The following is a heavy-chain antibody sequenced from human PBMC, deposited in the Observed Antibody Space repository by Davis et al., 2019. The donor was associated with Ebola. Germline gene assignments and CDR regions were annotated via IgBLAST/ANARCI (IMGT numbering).Heavy chain of an antibody. CDR3: ARGSRNMDV. J-gene: IGHJ6*02. Sequence: GESLKISCAASGFTLSSYNMNWVRQVPGKGLEWVSCINNSGRTLSYADSVKGRFTISRDSAKNSLYLQMNSLRAEDTAVYYCARGSRNMDVWGQGTTVTVSS. V-gene: IGHV3-48*01. CDR1: GFTLSSYN. CDR2: INNSGRTL.